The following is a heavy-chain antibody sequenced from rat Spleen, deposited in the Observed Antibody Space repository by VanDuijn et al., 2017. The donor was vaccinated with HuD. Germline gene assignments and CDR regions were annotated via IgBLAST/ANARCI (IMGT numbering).Heavy chain of an antibody. Sequence: QVQLKESGPGLVQPSQTLSLTCTVSGFSLSSNGVSWVRQPPGKGLEWMGVIWTGGSTAYNSLLKSRLSISRDTSKRQVFLKMNSLQTEDTAIYFCTRPNNPYWYFDFGGQGTLVTVSS. CDR1: GFSLSSNG. D-gene: IGHD1-10*01. CDR3: TRPNNPYWYFDF. J-gene: IGHJ3*01. V-gene: IGHV2-1*01. CDR2: IWTGGST.